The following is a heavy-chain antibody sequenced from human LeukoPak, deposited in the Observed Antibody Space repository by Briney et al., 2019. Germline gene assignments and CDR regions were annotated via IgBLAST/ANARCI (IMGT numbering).Heavy chain of an antibody. CDR2: ISHDGGAK. Sequence: GGSLRLSCAVSGFSIGNYGMHWVRQAPDKGLEWVAMISHDGGAKYYGDSVRGRLTISRDNSENTLYLQMNSLRVEDTAVYYCARDWGSSGWYNWFDPWGQGTLVTVSS. V-gene: IGHV3-30*03. D-gene: IGHD6-19*01. J-gene: IGHJ5*02. CDR1: GFSIGNYG. CDR3: ARDWGSSGWYNWFDP.